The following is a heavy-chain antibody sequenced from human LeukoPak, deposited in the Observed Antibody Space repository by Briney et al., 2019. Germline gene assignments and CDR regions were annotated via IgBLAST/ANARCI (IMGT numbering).Heavy chain of an antibody. Sequence: GGSLRLSCAASGFTVSSNYMSCVPQAPGKGLEWVSVIYSGGSTYYAASVKGRFTISRDNSKNTLYLQMNSLRGEDTAVYYCARTRGGSGQRGGWGQGTLVTVSS. CDR3: ARTRGGSGQRGG. J-gene: IGHJ4*02. V-gene: IGHV3-53*01. CDR1: GFTVSSNY. D-gene: IGHD2-15*01. CDR2: IYSGGST.